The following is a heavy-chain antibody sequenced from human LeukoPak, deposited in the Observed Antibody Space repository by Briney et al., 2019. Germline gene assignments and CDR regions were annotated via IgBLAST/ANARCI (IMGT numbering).Heavy chain of an antibody. CDR1: GFTFSSYW. D-gene: IGHD1-26*01. CDR2: LKEDGSEE. Sequence: PGGSLRLSRAASGFTFSSYWMSWVRRAPGKGLEWVANLKEDGSEEFSVDSVKGRFTISRDNAKNSLYLQMNSLRVEDTAVYYCARDLKSGAPGDDYWGQGTLVTVSS. J-gene: IGHJ4*02. CDR3: ARDLKSGAPGDDY. V-gene: IGHV3-7*01.